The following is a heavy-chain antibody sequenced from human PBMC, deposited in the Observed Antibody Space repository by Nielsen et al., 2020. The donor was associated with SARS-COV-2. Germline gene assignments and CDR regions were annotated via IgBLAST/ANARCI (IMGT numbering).Heavy chain of an antibody. D-gene: IGHD3-16*02. J-gene: IGHJ3*02. Sequence: GESLKISCAASGFTVSRNYMSWVRQAPGKGLAWVSVIHEDGSSYYADSVEGRFTISRDNSKNILDLHMNSLRAEDTALYHCATLPGDAFDIWGQGTMVTVSS. CDR3: ATLPGDAFDI. V-gene: IGHV3-53*01. CDR2: IHEDGSS. CDR1: GFTVSRNY.